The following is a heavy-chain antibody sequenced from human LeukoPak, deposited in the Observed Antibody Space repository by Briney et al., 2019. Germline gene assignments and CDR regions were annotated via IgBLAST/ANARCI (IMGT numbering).Heavy chain of an antibody. CDR2: IYSGGST. CDR3: ARSARFGDHSDAFDI. D-gene: IGHD3-10*01. J-gene: IGHJ3*02. Sequence: GGSLRLSCAASGFTFSSYAMSWVRQAPGRGLEWVSVIYSGGSTYYADSVKGRFTISRHNSKNTLYLQMNSLRVEDTAVYYCARSARFGDHSDAFDIWGQGTMVTVSS. CDR1: GFTFSSYA. V-gene: IGHV3-53*04.